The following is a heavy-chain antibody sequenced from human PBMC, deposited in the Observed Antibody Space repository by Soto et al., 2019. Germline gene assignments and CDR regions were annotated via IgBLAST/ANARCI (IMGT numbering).Heavy chain of an antibody. Sequence: QVQLVQSGAEVKKPGSSVKVSCKASGGTFSNYAITWVRQAPGQGLEWMGGVIPMFGTPNYAQKFQDRVTITADESTNTAYMDLSSLRSEDTAVYYCAIMHSSGWGGDLGYWGQGTLVTVSS. J-gene: IGHJ4*02. V-gene: IGHV1-69*12. D-gene: IGHD6-19*01. CDR3: AIMHSSGWGGDLGY. CDR1: GGTFSNYA. CDR2: VIPMFGTP.